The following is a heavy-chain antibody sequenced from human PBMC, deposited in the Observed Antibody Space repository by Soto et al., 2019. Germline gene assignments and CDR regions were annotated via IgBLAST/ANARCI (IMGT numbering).Heavy chain of an antibody. CDR3: ARDPPHIQAVGDV. V-gene: IGHV1-18*01. J-gene: IGHJ6*01. Sequence: ASVKVSCKASGYTCSNYGVGWVRQAPGQGLEWMGWISAYNGDKKYAQNVQGRVTLTTDTSTSTAYMEMRTLRSDDPAAYYCARDPPHIQAVGDVLGQGNRVTVSS. D-gene: IGHD2-21*01. CDR1: GYTCSNYG. CDR2: ISAYNGDK.